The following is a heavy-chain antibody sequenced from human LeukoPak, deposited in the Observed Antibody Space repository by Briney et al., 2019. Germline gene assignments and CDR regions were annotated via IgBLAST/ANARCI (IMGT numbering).Heavy chain of an antibody. D-gene: IGHD2-21*01. J-gene: IGHJ4*02. Sequence: GKSLKISCAASGFIFSNYWMTWVRQAPGKGLEWVASIKFDGSEKYYVDSVKGRFTISRDNAKNSLYLQMNSLRAEDTALYYCARDHTDPGLFFDSWGQGTLVTVSS. CDR1: GFIFSNYW. CDR3: ARDHTDPGLFFDS. CDR2: IKFDGSEK. V-gene: IGHV3-7*01.